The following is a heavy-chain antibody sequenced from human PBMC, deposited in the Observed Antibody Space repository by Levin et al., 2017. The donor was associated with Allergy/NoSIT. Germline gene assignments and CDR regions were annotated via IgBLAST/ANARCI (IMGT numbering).Heavy chain of an antibody. V-gene: IGHV3-23*01. CDR3: ARATGASWAALDS. Sequence: PGGSLRLSCAASGFIFSDFSMSWVRQAPGKGLEWISSTGNPGTYYADSLKGRFTISSDISKNTLYLQMNNLRGEDTDIYYCARATGASWAALDSWGQGTQVTVAS. J-gene: IGHJ5*01. CDR1: GFIFSDFS. CDR2: STGNPGT. D-gene: IGHD2-2*01.